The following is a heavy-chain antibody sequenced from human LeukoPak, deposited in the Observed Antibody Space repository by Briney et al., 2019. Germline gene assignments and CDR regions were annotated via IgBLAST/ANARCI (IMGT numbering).Heavy chain of an antibody. J-gene: IGHJ4*02. V-gene: IGHV4-4*02. CDR3: ARDGGGSSGYYYDYFDY. Sequence: SSETLSLTCAVSGGSISSSNRWSWVRQPPGKGLEWIGEIYHSGSTNYNPSLKSRVTISGDKSKNQFPLKLSSVTAADTAVYYCARDGGGSSGYYYDYFDYWGQGTLVTVSS. CDR2: IYHSGST. D-gene: IGHD3-22*01. CDR1: GGSISSSNR.